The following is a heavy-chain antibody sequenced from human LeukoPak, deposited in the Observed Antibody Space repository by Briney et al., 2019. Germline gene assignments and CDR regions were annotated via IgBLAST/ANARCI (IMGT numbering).Heavy chain of an antibody. V-gene: IGHV1-2*02. D-gene: IGHD6-13*01. CDR1: GYTFNRYG. Sequence: ASVKVSCKASGYTFNRYGISWVRQAPGQGLEWMGWINPNSGDTNYAQKFQGRVTMTRDTSISTAYMELSSLRSDDTAMYYCARMWSTATSGWNWFDPWGQGTLVTVSS. CDR2: INPNSGDT. J-gene: IGHJ5*02. CDR3: ARMWSTATSGWNWFDP.